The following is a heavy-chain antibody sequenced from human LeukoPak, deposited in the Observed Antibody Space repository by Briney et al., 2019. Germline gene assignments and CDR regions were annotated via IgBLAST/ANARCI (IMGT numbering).Heavy chain of an antibody. CDR1: GGSISSSSYY. J-gene: IGHJ4*02. CDR3: ARGGGSYSRVRGAYFDY. CDR2: IYYSGST. Sequence: SETLSLTCTVSGGSISSSSYYWGWIRQPPGKGLEWIGSIYYSGSTYYNPSLKSRVTISVDTSKNQFSLKLSSVTAADTAVYYCARGGGSYSRVRGAYFDYWGQGTLVTVSS. V-gene: IGHV4-39*07. D-gene: IGHD1-26*01.